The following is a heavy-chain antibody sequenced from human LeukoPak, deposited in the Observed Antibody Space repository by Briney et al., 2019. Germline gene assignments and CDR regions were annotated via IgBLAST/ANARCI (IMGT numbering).Heavy chain of an antibody. Sequence: GGSLRLSCAASGFTFSSYAMHWVRQAPGKGLEYVSAISSNGGSTYYANSVKGRFTISRDNSKNTLYLQMGSLRAEDMAVYYCARGRSGSYYEFDYWGQGTLVTVFS. CDR1: GFTFSSYA. CDR3: ARGRSGSYYEFDY. D-gene: IGHD1-26*01. J-gene: IGHJ4*02. V-gene: IGHV3-64*01. CDR2: ISSNGGST.